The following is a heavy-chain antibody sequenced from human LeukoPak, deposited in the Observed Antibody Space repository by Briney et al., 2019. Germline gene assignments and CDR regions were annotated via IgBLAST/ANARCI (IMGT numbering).Heavy chain of an antibody. CDR2: INPNSGGT. Sequence: GASVKVSCKASGYTFTGYYMHWVRQAPGQGLEWMGWINPNSGGTNYAQKFQGRVTMTRDTSISTAYMELSRLRSDDTAVYYCARNTPHQLGIIYDYWGQGTLVTVSS. V-gene: IGHV1-2*02. J-gene: IGHJ4*02. D-gene: IGHD7-27*01. CDR1: GYTFTGYY. CDR3: ARNTPHQLGIIYDY.